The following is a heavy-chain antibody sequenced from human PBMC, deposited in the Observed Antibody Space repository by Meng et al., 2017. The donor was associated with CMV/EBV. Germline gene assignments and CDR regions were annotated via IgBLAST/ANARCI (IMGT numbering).Heavy chain of an antibody. D-gene: IGHD3-10*01. J-gene: IGHJ4*02. Sequence: GQLEGAGLGRVDSSVPRSLTCTVSVGSISSGSYSWGWSRQPAGRRLGWIGRIYTSGRTNYNPSLKSRVTISVDTSKNQYSLKLSSVTAADTAVYYCASVQGLGVSWGQGTRVTVSS. CDR3: ASVQGLGVS. V-gene: IGHV4-61*02. CDR1: VGSISSGSYS. CDR2: IYTSGRT.